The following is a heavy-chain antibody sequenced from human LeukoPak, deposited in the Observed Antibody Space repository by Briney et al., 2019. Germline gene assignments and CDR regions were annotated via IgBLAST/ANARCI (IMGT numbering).Heavy chain of an antibody. CDR1: GYRFNSYW. Sequence: GESLKISCKASGYRFNSYWIGWVRQMPGKGLEWMGIIDPSDSETRLTPSFQGHVTISVDKSLTTAYLQWNRRKASDTARYFCARQTSMGRSGDYWGQGTRVTVSS. J-gene: IGHJ4*02. CDR3: ARQTSMGRSGDY. V-gene: IGHV5-51*01. D-gene: IGHD7-27*01. CDR2: IDPSDSET.